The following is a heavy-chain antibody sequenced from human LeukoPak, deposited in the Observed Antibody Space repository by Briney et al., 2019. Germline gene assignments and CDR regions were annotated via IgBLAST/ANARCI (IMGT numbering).Heavy chain of an antibody. CDR2: IYPGDSHT. CDR3: ARLPGIAAAGYYYYYGMDV. Sequence: GESLKISCKAFGYTYTNYWIGWVRQMSGKGLEWMGIIYPGDSHTEYSPSFQGQVTISTDKSISTAYLQWGSLKTSDTAMYYCARLPGIAAAGYYYYYGMDVWGQGTTVTVSS. V-gene: IGHV5-51*01. D-gene: IGHD6-13*01. CDR1: GYTYTNYW. J-gene: IGHJ6*02.